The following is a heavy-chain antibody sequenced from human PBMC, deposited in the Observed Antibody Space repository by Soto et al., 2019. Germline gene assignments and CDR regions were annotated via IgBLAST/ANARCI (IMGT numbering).Heavy chain of an antibody. CDR2: FYHSGNS. D-gene: IGHD5-18*01. CDR3: AXISSVDPYGYVNGGLDV. Sequence: SETLSLTCSVSGGSIRSYYWSWIRQSPEKGLEWIGYFYHSGNSNYNPSLKSRVTISVDTSKNQLSLSLRSVTAADTAVYFCAXISSVDPYGYVNGGLDVWGQGTTVTVSS. J-gene: IGHJ6*02. V-gene: IGHV4-59*01. CDR1: GGSIRSYY.